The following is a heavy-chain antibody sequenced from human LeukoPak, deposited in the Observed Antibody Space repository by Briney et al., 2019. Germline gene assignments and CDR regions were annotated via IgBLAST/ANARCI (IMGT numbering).Heavy chain of an antibody. CDR2: ISSSSSYI. D-gene: IGHD4-23*01. CDR1: GFTFNSYS. Sequence: GGSLRLSCAASGFTFNSYSMNWVRQAPGKGLEWVPSISSSSSYIYYADSVKGRFTISRDNAKNSLYLQMNSLRAEDTTVYYCARAEGRWLRRDNWFDPWGQGTLVTVSS. CDR3: ARAEGRWLRRDNWFDP. J-gene: IGHJ5*02. V-gene: IGHV3-21*01.